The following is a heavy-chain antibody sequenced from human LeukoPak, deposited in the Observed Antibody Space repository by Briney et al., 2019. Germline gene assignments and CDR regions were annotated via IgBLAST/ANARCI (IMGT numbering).Heavy chain of an antibody. D-gene: IGHD1-14*01. Sequence: ASVKVSCKASGYTFTGYYMHWVRQAPGQGLEWMGWINPNSGGTNYAQKFQGRVTMTRDTSISTAYMELSRLRSDDTAAYYCARENPAVWIPQYYYMDVWGKGTTVTVSS. CDR2: INPNSGGT. CDR3: ARENPAVWIPQYYYMDV. CDR1: GYTFTGYY. J-gene: IGHJ6*03. V-gene: IGHV1-2*02.